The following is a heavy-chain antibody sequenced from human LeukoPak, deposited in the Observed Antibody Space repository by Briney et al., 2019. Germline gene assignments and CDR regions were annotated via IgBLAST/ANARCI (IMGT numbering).Heavy chain of an antibody. J-gene: IGHJ4*02. V-gene: IGHV4-31*03. CDR1: GGSISSGGYY. CDR2: IYYSGST. CDR3: ASRGERFGELLTFDY. D-gene: IGHD3-10*01. Sequence: SQTLSLTCTVSGGSISSGGYYWSWIRQHPGKGLEWIGYIYYSGSTYYNPSLKSRVTISVDTSKNQFSLKLSSVTAADTAVYYCASRGERFGELLTFDYWGQGTLVTVSS.